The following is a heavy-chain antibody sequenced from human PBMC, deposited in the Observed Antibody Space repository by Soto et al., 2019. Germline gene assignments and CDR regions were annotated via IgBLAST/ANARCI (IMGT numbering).Heavy chain of an antibody. V-gene: IGHV1-69*01. D-gene: IGHD3-9*01. Sequence: HVQLVQSGAEVKKPGSSVRVSCKASGGTFSSHAINWVRQVPGQGLEWMGGIIPMTGSANYAQKFQGRVTIIADESTSAAYMELSSLRPDYTAVYFCARDLNRYYDILSGMDPCDIWGHGTLVVVSS. J-gene: IGHJ3*02. CDR2: IIPMTGSA. CDR3: ARDLNRYYDILSGMDPCDI. CDR1: GGTFSSHA.